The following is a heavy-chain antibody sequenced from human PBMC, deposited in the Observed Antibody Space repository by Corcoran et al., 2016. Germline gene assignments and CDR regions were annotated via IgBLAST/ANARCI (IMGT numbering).Heavy chain of an antibody. Sequence: QVQLVQSGAEVKKPGASVKVSCKASGYTFTSYYMHWVRQAPGQGLEWMGIINPSGGSTSYAQKFQGRVTMTRDTSTSTVYMELSSLRSEDTAVYYGAREDIEVAGGEGGWFDPWGQGTLFTVSS. CDR2: INPSGGST. CDR1: GYTFTSYY. D-gene: IGHD6-19*01. V-gene: IGHV1-46*01. J-gene: IGHJ5*02. CDR3: AREDIEVAGGEGGWFDP.